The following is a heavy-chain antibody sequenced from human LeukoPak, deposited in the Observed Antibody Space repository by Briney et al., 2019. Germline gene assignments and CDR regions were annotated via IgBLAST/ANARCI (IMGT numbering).Heavy chain of an antibody. CDR3: ARVRSGTCYVFDY. D-gene: IGHD1-26*01. CDR1: GFTFSSYW. V-gene: IGHV3-7*01. J-gene: IGHJ4*02. CDR2: IKEDGSEK. Sequence: GGSLRLSCAASGFTFSSYWMNWVRQAPGKGLEWVANIKEDGSEKYYVDSVKGRFTISRDNAKNSLYLQMNSLRAEDTAVYYCARVRSGTCYVFDYWGQGTLVTVSS.